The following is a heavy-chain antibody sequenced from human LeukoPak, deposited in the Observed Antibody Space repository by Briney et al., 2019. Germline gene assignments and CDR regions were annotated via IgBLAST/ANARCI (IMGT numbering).Heavy chain of an antibody. V-gene: IGHV3-23*01. CDR2: ISGSGAST. D-gene: IGHD2-21*02. CDR3: AKLNHIVVVTAMSRFDY. Sequence: PGGSLRLSCLTSGFTLSTNAMSWVRQAPGKGLEWISGISGSGASTYYADSVKGRFTISRDNSKNTLYLQMNSLRAEDTAVYYCAKLNHIVVVTAMSRFDYWGQGTLVTVSS. CDR1: GFTLSTNA. J-gene: IGHJ4*02.